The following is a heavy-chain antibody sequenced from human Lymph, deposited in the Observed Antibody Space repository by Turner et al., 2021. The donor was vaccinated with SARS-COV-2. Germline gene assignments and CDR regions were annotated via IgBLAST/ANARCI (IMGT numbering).Heavy chain of an antibody. CDR2: IYYRGST. CDR3: ARETVNNWVDA. D-gene: IGHD2-21*02. J-gene: IGHJ5*02. Sequence: QVQLQESRPTLVKPLETLSLPCTVSGGPMNSNYWSWIRQPPGKRLEWIGYIYYRGSTNYNPSLESRSPIPVDTSRNQFALNLTSGTAADTAIYYCARETVNNWVDAWGQGTLVTVSS. V-gene: IGHV4-59*01. CDR1: GGPMNSNY.